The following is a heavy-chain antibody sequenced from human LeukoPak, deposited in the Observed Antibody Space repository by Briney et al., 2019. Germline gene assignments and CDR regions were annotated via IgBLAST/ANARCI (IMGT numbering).Heavy chain of an antibody. CDR2: IYCSGSS. J-gene: IGHJ4*02. CDR1: GGSISSYS. Sequence: PSETLYLTCNVSGGSISSYSWSWIRKPPGKGLEWTGDIYCSGSSNYNTSLKSRVTISVDTSKNQFSLKLSSVTAADTAVYYCARSRGYSYGYALDYWGQGTLVTVSS. V-gene: IGHV4-59*01. D-gene: IGHD5-18*01. CDR3: ARSRGYSYGYALDY.